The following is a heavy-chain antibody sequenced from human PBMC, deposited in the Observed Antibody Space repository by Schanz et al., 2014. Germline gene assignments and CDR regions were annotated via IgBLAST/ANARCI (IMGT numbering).Heavy chain of an antibody. D-gene: IGHD1-26*01. CDR3: ARDHTTESYYSAGPPIDY. V-gene: IGHV3-7*04. J-gene: IGHJ4*02. CDR1: GLTFTSAW. CDR2: IKRDGSEK. Sequence: EVQLVESGGGVVQPGGSLRLSCATSGLTFTSAWMSWVRQAPGKGLEWVANIKRDGSEKYYVDSVKGRFTISRDNAKNSLYLQMNSLRAEDTAVYYCARDHTTESYYSAGPPIDYWGQGTLLTVSS.